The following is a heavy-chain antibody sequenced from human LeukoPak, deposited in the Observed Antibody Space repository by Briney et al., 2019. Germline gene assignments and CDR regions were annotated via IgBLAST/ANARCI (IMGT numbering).Heavy chain of an antibody. CDR2: ITGSGGST. Sequence: PGGSLRLSCAASGFTFSNYAMSWVRQAPGKGLEWVSSITGSGGSTYYADSVKGRFIIARDNAKNSLYLQMSSLRAEDTAVYYCARGGGYCSGGSCPTPDYWGQGTLVTVSS. CDR1: GFTFSNYA. V-gene: IGHV3-23*01. CDR3: ARGGGYCSGGSCPTPDY. J-gene: IGHJ4*02. D-gene: IGHD2-15*01.